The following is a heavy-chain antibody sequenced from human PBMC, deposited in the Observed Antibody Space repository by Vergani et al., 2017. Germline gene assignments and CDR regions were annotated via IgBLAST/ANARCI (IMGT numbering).Heavy chain of an antibody. CDR1: GGSLSGYY. CDR3: ARRAERWETLLRDDFDV. J-gene: IGHJ3*01. D-gene: IGHD1-26*01. Sequence: QVQLQQWGPGLLKPSETLSLTCAVYGGSLSGYYWSWIRLAPGKGLEWIGEINHSGTINYNPTLKSPFNVSIDTSRDHFSLKLRSVSAEDTAVYFCARRAERWETLLRDDFDVWGQGTFVTVSP. CDR2: INHSGTI. V-gene: IGHV4-34*01.